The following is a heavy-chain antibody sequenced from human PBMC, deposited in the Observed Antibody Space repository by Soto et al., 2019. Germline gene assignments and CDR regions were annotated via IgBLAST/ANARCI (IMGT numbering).Heavy chain of an antibody. V-gene: IGHV3-30*03. CDR3: AAHSRGYSGYDYEAFDY. CDR1: GFTFSSYG. CDR2: ISYDGSNK. Sequence: HPGGSLRLSCAASGFTFSSYGMHWVRQAPGKGLEWVAVISYDGSNKYYADSVKGRFTISGDNSKNTLYLQMNSLRAEDTAVYYCAAHSRGYSGYDYEAFDYWGQGTLVTVSS. J-gene: IGHJ4*02. D-gene: IGHD5-12*01.